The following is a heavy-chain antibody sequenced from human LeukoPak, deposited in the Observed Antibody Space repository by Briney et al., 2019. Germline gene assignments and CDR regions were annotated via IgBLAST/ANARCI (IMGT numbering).Heavy chain of an antibody. CDR3: AREGRSSGWYGDYFDY. D-gene: IGHD6-19*01. Sequence: GGSLRLSCAASGFTFSGYAMSWVRQAPGKGLEWVSTISGSGDSTNYADSVKGRFTISRDNSNNTLYLQMNSLRAEDTAVYYCAREGRSSGWYGDYFDYWGQGTLVTVSS. J-gene: IGHJ4*02. CDR1: GFTFSGYA. CDR2: ISGSGDST. V-gene: IGHV3-23*01.